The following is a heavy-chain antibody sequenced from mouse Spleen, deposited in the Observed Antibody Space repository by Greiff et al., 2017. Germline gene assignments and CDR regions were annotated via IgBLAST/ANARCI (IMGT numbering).Heavy chain of an antibody. J-gene: IGHJ1*01. CDR2: IYPGDGDT. V-gene: IGHV1-82*01. CDR3: ATMIRDWYFDV. D-gene: IGHD2-4*01. CDR1: GYAFSSSW. Sequence: VQLQQSGPELVKPGASVKISCKASGYAFSSSWMNWVKQRPGKGLEWIGRIYPGDGDTNYNGKFKGKATLTADKSSSTAYMQLSSLTSEDSAVYFCATMIRDWYFDVWGAGTTVTVSS.